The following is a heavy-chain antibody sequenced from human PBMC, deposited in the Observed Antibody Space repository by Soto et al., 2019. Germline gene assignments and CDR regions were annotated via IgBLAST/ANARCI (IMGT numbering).Heavy chain of an antibody. D-gene: IGHD5-12*01. Sequence: QVQLVESGGGVVQPGVSLRLSCAASGFTFSSYGMHWVRQAPGKGLQWVTIISYDENNKVYTDSVKGRFTVSRDNSKNTLYLQMNGLRAEDTAIYYCAKGWGGYPTRFFDHWGQGTLVAVSS. CDR2: ISYDENNK. J-gene: IGHJ4*02. CDR3: AKGWGGYPTRFFDH. V-gene: IGHV3-30*18. CDR1: GFTFSSYG.